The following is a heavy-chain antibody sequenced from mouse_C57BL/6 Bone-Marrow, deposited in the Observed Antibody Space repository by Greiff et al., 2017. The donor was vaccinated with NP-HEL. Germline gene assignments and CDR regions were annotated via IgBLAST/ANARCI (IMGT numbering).Heavy chain of an antibody. CDR3: ARTSNYRYWYFDV. CDR1: DSEVFPIAY. V-gene: IGHV15-2*01. J-gene: IGHJ1*03. D-gene: IGHD2-5*01. Sequence: VQLQQSGSELRSPGSSVKLSCKDFDSEVFPIAYMSWVRQKPGHGFEWIGGILPSIGRTIYGGKFEDKATLDADTLSNTAYLELNSLTSEDSAIYDCARTSNYRYWYFDVWGTGTTVTVSS. CDR2: ILPSIGRT.